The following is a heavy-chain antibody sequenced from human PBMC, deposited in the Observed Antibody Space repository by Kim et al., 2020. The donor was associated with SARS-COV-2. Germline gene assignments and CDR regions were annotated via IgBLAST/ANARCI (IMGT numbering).Heavy chain of an antibody. V-gene: IGHV3-9*01. D-gene: IGHD6-13*01. CDR3: AKGRIAAVVTALDY. J-gene: IGHJ4*02. CDR1: GFTLDHYA. CDR2: ISWNSGTI. Sequence: GGSLRLSCAASGFTLDHYAMHWVRQAPGKGLEWVSAISWNSGTIVYADSLKGRFTISRDNTKNSLYLQMNSLRAEDTAFYYCAKGRIAAVVTALDYWGQGTLVTVSS.